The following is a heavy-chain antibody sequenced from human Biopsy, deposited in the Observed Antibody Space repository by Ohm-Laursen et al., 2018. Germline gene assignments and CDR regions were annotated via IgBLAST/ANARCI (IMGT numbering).Heavy chain of an antibody. CDR2: ITGGGNYI. CDR3: ATAAYAPPYFDL. V-gene: IGHV3-21*06. CDR1: GVTLSGYA. J-gene: IGHJ4*02. Sequence: SLRLSCAASGVTLSGYAMNWVRQAPGKGLEWVSSITGGGNYINYADSVRGRFTISRDNSKNSVYLVMSSLGAEDTAVYFCATAAYAPPYFDLWGRGTVVTVSS. D-gene: IGHD4-17*01.